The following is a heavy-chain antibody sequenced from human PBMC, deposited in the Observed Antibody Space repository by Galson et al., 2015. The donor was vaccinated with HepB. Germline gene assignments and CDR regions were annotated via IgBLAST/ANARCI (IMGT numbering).Heavy chain of an antibody. D-gene: IGHD6-25*01. CDR3: ARGSAAGTWFDS. J-gene: IGHJ5*01. Sequence: SLRLSCAGSGFTFSSYSMNWVRQTPGKGLEWVSSISHSSSFIYHADSLKGRFSISRDNAKKSVYLRMNSLGVEDTAVYYCARGSAAGTWFDSWGQGILVTVSS. CDR1: GFTFSSYS. V-gene: IGHV3-21*01. CDR2: ISHSSSFI.